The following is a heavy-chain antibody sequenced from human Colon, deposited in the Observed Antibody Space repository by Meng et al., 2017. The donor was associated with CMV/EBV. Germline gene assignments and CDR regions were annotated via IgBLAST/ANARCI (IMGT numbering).Heavy chain of an antibody. V-gene: IGHV4-59*01. D-gene: IGHD3-3*01. CDR1: GAPLSGYY. Sequence: SETLSLTCTVSGAPLSGYYWSWIRLSPRKGLEWIGNVYYNGNTNNNPSLKSRVAISVDPSKNQFSLKLTSVTPADTAVYFCARGSGQYTGHDWYFDLWGRGTLVTVSS. CDR2: VYYNGNT. CDR3: ARGSGQYTGHDWYFDL. J-gene: IGHJ2*01.